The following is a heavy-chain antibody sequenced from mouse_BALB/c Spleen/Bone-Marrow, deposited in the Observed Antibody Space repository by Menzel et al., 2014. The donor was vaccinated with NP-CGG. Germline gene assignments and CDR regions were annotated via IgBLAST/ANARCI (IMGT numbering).Heavy chain of an antibody. Sequence: QVQLQQPGTDLVRPGASVKLSCKASGYTFTSYWINWVKQRPGQGLEWIGNIYPSDSYTNYNQKFKDKATLTVDKSSSRAYMHLSSPTSEDSAVYYCTRDDGGFAYWGQGTLVTVSA. CDR2: IYPSDSYT. D-gene: IGHD1-1*02. CDR1: GYTFTSYW. J-gene: IGHJ3*01. V-gene: IGHV1-69*02. CDR3: TRDDGGFAY.